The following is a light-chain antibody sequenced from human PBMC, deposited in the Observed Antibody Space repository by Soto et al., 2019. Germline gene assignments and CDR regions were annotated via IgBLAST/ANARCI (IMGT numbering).Light chain of an antibody. CDR1: SSNIGRNT. V-gene: IGLV1-44*01. Sequence: QSVLTQPPSASGTPGQRVTISCSGSSSNIGRNTVNWYQQLPGTAPKLLIYSNDRRPSGVPDRFSGSKSGTSASLAISGLQSEDEADYYCAAWDDSLNGPVFGGGTKRTVL. CDR3: AAWDDSLNGPV. CDR2: SND. J-gene: IGLJ2*01.